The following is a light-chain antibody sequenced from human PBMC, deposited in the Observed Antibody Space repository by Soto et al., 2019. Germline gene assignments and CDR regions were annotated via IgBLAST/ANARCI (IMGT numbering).Light chain of an antibody. CDR1: SSDVGGYNY. CDR2: EVS. CDR3: SSCAGNTNLV. J-gene: IGLJ2*01. V-gene: IGLV2-8*01. Sequence: QSALTQPPSASGSPGQSVTISCTGTSSDVGGYNYVSWYQQHPGKAPKLMISEVSKRPSGVPDRFSGSKSGNTASLTVSGLQAEDEADYYCSSCAGNTNLVFGGGTKVTVL.